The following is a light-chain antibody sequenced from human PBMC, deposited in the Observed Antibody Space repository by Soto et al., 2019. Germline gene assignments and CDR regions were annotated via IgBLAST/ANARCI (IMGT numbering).Light chain of an antibody. V-gene: IGKV3-15*01. CDR2: VAS. CDR1: QSVSSN. CDR3: QQYNVWALT. Sequence: EIVMTQSPATLSVSPGERATLSSRASQSVSSNLAWYKQTPGQTPKLLIYVASTRATGIPARFSGSGSGTELTLSISSLQSEDFAVYYCQQYNVWALTFGGGTKVEFK. J-gene: IGKJ4*01.